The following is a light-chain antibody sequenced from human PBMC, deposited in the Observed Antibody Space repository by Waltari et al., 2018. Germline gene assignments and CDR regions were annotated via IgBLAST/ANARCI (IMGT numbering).Light chain of an antibody. CDR3: QVWDANNDPGV. Sequence: SYVLTQPPSVSVAPGKTARITCGGNNIGTKRVHWYQQKPGQAPILVISYDGDRPSVIPERFSGSNSGNTATLTISRVEAADEADYYCQVWDANNDPGVFGTGTEVTVL. J-gene: IGLJ1*01. V-gene: IGLV3-21*04. CDR1: NIGTKR. CDR2: YDG.